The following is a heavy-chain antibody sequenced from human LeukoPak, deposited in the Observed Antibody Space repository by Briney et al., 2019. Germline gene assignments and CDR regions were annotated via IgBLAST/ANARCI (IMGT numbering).Heavy chain of an antibody. Sequence: GGSLRLSCTASGFTFGDSAMSWVRQAPGKGLEWIGFIRSKAYGGTTEYAASVKGRFTISRDDSRSRAYLQMTSLTAEDTAVYYCTRVGYGGVVCASWGQGALVTVSS. CDR3: TRVGYGGVVCAS. V-gene: IGHV3-49*04. CDR1: GFTFGDSA. D-gene: IGHD2-8*02. J-gene: IGHJ5*02. CDR2: IRSKAYGGTT.